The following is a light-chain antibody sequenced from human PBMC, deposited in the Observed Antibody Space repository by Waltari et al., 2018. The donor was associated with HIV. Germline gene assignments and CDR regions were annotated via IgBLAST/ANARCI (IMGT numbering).Light chain of an antibody. V-gene: IGLV2-23*02. CDR3: CSYEGSSTLV. Sequence: ALTQPALLSGSPGQSITISCTATSSYVASYNIVSWYQQHPGKAPILMIYEVSKRPSGVSNRFSGSKSGNTASLTITGLQAEDEADYYCCSYEGSSTLVFGGGTKLTVL. CDR1: SSYVASYNI. CDR2: EVS. J-gene: IGLJ2*01.